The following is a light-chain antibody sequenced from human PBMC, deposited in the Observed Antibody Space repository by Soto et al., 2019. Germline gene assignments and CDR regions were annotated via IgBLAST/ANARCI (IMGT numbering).Light chain of an antibody. J-gene: IGLJ1*01. CDR2: EVS. CDR1: SSDVGGYNS. Sequence: QSALTQPPSASGSPGQSVAISCTGTSSDVGGYNSVSWYQQHPGKAPKLMIYEVSKRPSGVPDRFSGSKSGNMASLTVSGLQAEDEADYYCSSYAASSNYVFGTGTKATVL. CDR3: SSYAASSNYV. V-gene: IGLV2-8*01.